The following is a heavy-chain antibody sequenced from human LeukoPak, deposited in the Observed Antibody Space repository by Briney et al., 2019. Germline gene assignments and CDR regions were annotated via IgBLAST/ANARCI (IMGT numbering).Heavy chain of an antibody. CDR2: IYYSGST. D-gene: IGHD3-22*01. CDR1: GGSFSGYY. CDR3: ARSLLYYYDSSGYFY. V-gene: IGHV4-34*01. J-gene: IGHJ4*02. Sequence: PSETLSLTCAVYGGSFSGYYWSWIRQPPGKGLEWIGSIYYSGSTYYNPSLKSRVTISVDTSKNQFSLKLSSVTAADTAVYYCARSLLYYYDSSGYFYWGQGTLVTVSS.